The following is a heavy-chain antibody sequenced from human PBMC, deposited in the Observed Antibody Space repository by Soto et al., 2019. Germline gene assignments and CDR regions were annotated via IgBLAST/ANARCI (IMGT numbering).Heavy chain of an antibody. D-gene: IGHD3-3*02. J-gene: IGHJ4*02. V-gene: IGHV4-4*02. Sequence: SETLSLTCAVSGDSINSSRWWNWVRQPPGKGLEWIGRISHSGSTNYNPSLTSRVNKSVDKSKNHFSLKLTSMTAADTAVYYCAARHFWSGPWTETRLDYWGQGTLVTV. CDR1: GDSINSSRW. CDR2: ISHSGST. CDR3: AARHFWSGPWTETRLDY.